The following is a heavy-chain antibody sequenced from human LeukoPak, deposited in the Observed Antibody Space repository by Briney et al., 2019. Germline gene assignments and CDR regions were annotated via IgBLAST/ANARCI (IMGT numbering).Heavy chain of an antibody. D-gene: IGHD1-26*01. CDR2: INPNSGGT. Sequence: GASVKVSCKASGYTFTGYYMHWVRQATGQGREGMGWINPNSGGTNYAQKFQGRVTMTRDTSISTAYMELSRLRSDDTAVYYCASDNGSGGYIGGGLNFDYWGQGTLVTVSS. CDR3: ASDNGSGGYIGGGLNFDY. V-gene: IGHV1-2*02. J-gene: IGHJ4*02. CDR1: GYTFTGYY.